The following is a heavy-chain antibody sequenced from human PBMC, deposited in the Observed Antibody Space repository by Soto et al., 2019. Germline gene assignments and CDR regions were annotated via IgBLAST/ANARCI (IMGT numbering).Heavy chain of an antibody. Sequence: QVQLVESGGGVVQPGRSLRLSCEASGFTFRNHGMHWVRQAPGKGLEWLAVIWYDGSDKYYADSVKGRFNISRDNSKNTLYLQMNSLTFGDTAVYDCARWSDNKVVDPWGQGNVVTVS. V-gene: IGHV3-33*01. CDR2: IWYDGSDK. CDR3: ARWSDNKVVDP. CDR1: GFTFRNHG. J-gene: IGHJ5*02. D-gene: IGHD1-1*01.